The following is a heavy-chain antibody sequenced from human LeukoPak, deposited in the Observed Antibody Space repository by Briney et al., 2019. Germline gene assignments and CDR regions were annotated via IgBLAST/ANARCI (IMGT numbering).Heavy chain of an antibody. J-gene: IGHJ6*03. CDR2: TYYRSKWYN. Sequence: PSETLSLTCAISGDSVSSNSAAWNWIRQSPSRGLEWLGRTYYRSKWYNDYAVSVKSRITINPDTSKNQFSLQLNSVTPEDTAVYYCARGGYSSSFDYYYYMDVWGKGTTVTVSS. V-gene: IGHV6-1*01. CDR1: GDSVSSNSAA. CDR3: ARGGYSSSFDYYYYMDV. D-gene: IGHD6-13*01.